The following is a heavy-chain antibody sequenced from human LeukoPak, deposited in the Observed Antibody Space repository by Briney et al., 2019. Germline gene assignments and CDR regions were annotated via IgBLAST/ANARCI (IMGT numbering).Heavy chain of an antibody. V-gene: IGHV3-11*04. CDR2: ISSSGSAI. Sequence: GGSLRLSCAASGFSFSDYYMAWLRQAPGKGLEWVSFISSSGSAIYYADSVEGRFTMSRDNAKNSLYLQMHSLRAEDTAMYYCARDVKYDEIWSGLDPWGQGTLVTVSS. J-gene: IGHJ5*02. CDR3: ARDVKYDEIWSGLDP. D-gene: IGHD3-3*01. CDR1: GFSFSDYY.